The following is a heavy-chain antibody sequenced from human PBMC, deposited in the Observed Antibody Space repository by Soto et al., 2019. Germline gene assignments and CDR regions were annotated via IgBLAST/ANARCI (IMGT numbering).Heavy chain of an antibody. CDR3: ATGVASSSRWESADY. Sequence: EVQLLESGGGLAQPGGSLRLSCAASGFTFNKFAMSWVRQAPGRGLEWVSSISNNGGDIYYAESVKGRFTIARDNSKNNLYLKLTSTSVPDAALHYCATGVASSSRWESADYWGQGTLVTVSS. J-gene: IGHJ4*02. V-gene: IGHV3-23*01. D-gene: IGHD6-13*01. CDR2: ISNNGGDI. CDR1: GFTFNKFA.